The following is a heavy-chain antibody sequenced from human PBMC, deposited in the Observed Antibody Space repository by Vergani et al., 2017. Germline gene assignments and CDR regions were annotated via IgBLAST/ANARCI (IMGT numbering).Heavy chain of an antibody. CDR1: GFTFSSYS. Sequence: EVQLVESGGGLVKPGGSLRLSCAASGFTFSSYSMNWVRQAPGKGLEWVSSISSSSSYIYYADSVTGRFTISRDNAKNSLYLQMNSLRAEDTAVYYCARGDILTGYYIDYYYGVDVWGQGTTVTVSS. D-gene: IGHD3-9*01. V-gene: IGHV3-21*01. CDR2: ISSSSSYI. J-gene: IGHJ6*02. CDR3: ARGDILTGYYIDYYYGVDV.